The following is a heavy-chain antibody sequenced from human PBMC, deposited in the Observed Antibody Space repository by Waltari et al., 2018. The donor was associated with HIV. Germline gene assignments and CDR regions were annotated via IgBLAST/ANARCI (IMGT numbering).Heavy chain of an antibody. CDR1: GGSFISYH. D-gene: IGHD3-3*01. V-gene: IGHV4-59*01. Sequence: QVQLQESGPGLVKHSETLSLTCSVSGGSFISYHWTWIRQPPGKGLEWIGYIYYTGRTNCNPSLKSRVTISVDTSKNQFSLRLRSVTAADTAVYYCARGLFGVGSNWFDPWGQGILVTVSS. CDR2: IYYTGRT. J-gene: IGHJ5*02. CDR3: ARGLFGVGSNWFDP.